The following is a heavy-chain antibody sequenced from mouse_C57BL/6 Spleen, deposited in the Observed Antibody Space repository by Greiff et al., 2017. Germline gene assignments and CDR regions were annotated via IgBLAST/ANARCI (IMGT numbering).Heavy chain of an antibody. V-gene: IGHV1-54*01. CDR3: ARGQTTVAY. D-gene: IGHD6-1*01. Sequence: QVQLQQSGAELVRPGTSVKVSCKASGYAFTNYLIEWVKQRPGQGLEWIGVINPGSGGTNYNEKFKGKATLTADKSSSTAYMQLSSLTSEDSAVYFCARGQTTVAYWGQGTLVTVSA. CDR2: INPGSGGT. J-gene: IGHJ3*01. CDR1: GYAFTNYL.